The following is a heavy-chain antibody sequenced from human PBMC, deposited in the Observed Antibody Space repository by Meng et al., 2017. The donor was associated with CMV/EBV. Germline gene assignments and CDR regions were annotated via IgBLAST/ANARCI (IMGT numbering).Heavy chain of an antibody. V-gene: IGHV1-2*02. CDR3: ARADAIVVVPAAILDYYYGMDV. D-gene: IGHD2-2*01. Sequence: ASVKVSCKASGYTFTGYYMHWVRQAPGQGLEWMGWINPNSGGTNYAQKFQGRVTMTRDTSISTAYMELSRLRSDDTAVYYCARADAIVVVPAAILDYYYGMDVWGQGTTVTVSS. CDR2: INPNSGGT. J-gene: IGHJ6*02. CDR1: GYTFTGYY.